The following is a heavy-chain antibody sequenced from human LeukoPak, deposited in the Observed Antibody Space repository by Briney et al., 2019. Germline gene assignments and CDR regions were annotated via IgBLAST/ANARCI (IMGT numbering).Heavy chain of an antibody. Sequence: PGGSLRLSCAASGFTFDDYAMHWVRQAPGKGLEWVSGISWNSGSIGYADSVKGRFTISRDNAKNSLYLQMNSLRAEDTALYYCAKDIGYGSGSALDVWGQGTTVTVSS. CDR1: GFTFDDYA. CDR2: ISWNSGSI. V-gene: IGHV3-9*01. D-gene: IGHD3-10*01. J-gene: IGHJ6*02. CDR3: AKDIGYGSGSALDV.